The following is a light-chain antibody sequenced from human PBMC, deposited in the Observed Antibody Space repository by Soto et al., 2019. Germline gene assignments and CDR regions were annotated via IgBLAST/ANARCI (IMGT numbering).Light chain of an antibody. Sequence: QSALTQPPSVSAAPGQTVTISCSGTSSNIGNNNVSWYQQLPGTAPKLLISENNNRPSGIPDRFSGSKSGTSATLGITGLQAGDEADFYCGTWDSSLSAGVFGGGTKLTVL. CDR2: ENN. CDR1: SSNIGNNN. V-gene: IGLV1-51*02. CDR3: GTWDSSLSAGV. J-gene: IGLJ3*02.